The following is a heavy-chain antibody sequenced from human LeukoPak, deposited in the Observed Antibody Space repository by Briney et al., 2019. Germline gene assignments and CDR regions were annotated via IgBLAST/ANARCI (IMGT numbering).Heavy chain of an antibody. CDR2: INHRGHP. V-gene: IGHV4-34*01. Sequence: PSETLSLTCAVYGGSFTGYHWNWIRQSPQRGLEWIGEINHRGHPHYNPSLESRFTISVDTSKNQFSLTLRSVTAADTAVYYCARDPTTVVTLPYYFDFWGQGTPVTVSS. D-gene: IGHD4-23*01. CDR1: GGSFTGYH. CDR3: ARDPTTVVTLPYYFDF. J-gene: IGHJ4*02.